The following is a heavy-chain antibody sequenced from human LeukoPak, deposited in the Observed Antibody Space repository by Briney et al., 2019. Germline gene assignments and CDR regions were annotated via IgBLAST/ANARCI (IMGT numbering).Heavy chain of an antibody. CDR2: ISGSGGST. CDR3: ATLRGYNFGPFDH. D-gene: IGHD5-18*01. V-gene: IGHV3-23*01. J-gene: IGHJ4*02. CDR1: GFTFSSYA. Sequence: GGSLRLSCAASGFTFSSYAMSWVRQAPGKGLEWVSAISGSGGSTYYADSVKGRFTISRDNAKNSLYLQMNSLRAEDTAVYYCATLRGYNFGPFDHWGQGTLVTVSS.